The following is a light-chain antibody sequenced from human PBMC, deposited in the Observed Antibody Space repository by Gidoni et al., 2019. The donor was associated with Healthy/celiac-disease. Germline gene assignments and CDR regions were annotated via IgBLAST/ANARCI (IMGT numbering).Light chain of an antibody. CDR1: SSDVGGYNY. V-gene: IGLV2-14*01. Sequence: QSALTQPASVSGPPGQSSTISCTGTSSDVGGYNYVSWYQQHPVKAPKLMIYDVSNRPSGVSNRFSGSKSGNTASLTISGLQAEDEADYYCSSYTSSSTLVVFGGGTKLTVL. J-gene: IGLJ2*01. CDR3: SSYTSSSTLVV. CDR2: DVS.